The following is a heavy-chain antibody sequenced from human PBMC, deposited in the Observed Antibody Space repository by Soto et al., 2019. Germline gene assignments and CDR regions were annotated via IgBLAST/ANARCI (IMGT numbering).Heavy chain of an antibody. V-gene: IGHV1-69*02. CDR3: ARGLDSYDILTGSLCY. J-gene: IGHJ4*02. CDR1: GGTFSSYT. CDR2: IIPILGIA. Sequence: ASVKVSCKASGGTFSSYTISWVRQAPGQGLEWMGRIIPILGIANYAQKFQGRVTITADKSTSTAYMELSSLRSEDTAVYYCARGLDSYDILTGSLCYWGQGTLVTVSS. D-gene: IGHD3-9*01.